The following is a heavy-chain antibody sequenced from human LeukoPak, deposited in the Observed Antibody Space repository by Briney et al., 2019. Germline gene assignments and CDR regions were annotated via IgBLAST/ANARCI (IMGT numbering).Heavy chain of an antibody. CDR2: ISYDGSNK. J-gene: IGHJ6*02. Sequence: GRSLRLSCAASVFTFSSYAMHWVRQDPGKGLEWVAVISYDGSNKYYADSVKGRFTISRDNSKNTLYLQMNSLRAEDTAVYYCARAYDSSGYYYYYYGMDVWGQGTTVTVSS. CDR1: VFTFSSYA. V-gene: IGHV3-30-3*01. CDR3: ARAYDSSGYYYYYYGMDV. D-gene: IGHD3-22*01.